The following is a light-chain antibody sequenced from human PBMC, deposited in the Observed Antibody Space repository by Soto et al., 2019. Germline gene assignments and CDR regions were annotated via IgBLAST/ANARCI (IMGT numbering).Light chain of an antibody. CDR2: AAS. CDR1: QSISSY. V-gene: IGKV1-39*01. J-gene: IGKJ3*01. CDR3: QQSYSTLFT. Sequence: DIQMTQSPSSLSASVGDRVTITCRASQSISSYLNWYQQKPGKAPKLLIYAASSLQSGVPSRFSGSGSGTDCTRTISSLQPEDVATYYCQQSYSTLFTFGPGTKVDIK.